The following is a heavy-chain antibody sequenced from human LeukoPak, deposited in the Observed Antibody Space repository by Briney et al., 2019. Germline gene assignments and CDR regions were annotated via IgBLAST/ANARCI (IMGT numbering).Heavy chain of an antibody. J-gene: IGHJ3*02. Sequence: PGGSLRLSCAASGFTFSSYEMNWVRQAPGKGLEWVSAVGGSGAITYYADSVKGRFTISRDNSENTLYLHMNSLRAEDTAVYYCAKDRRTLIAFDMWGQGTMVTVPS. D-gene: IGHD6-6*01. CDR1: GFTFSSYE. CDR2: VGGSGAIT. CDR3: AKDRRTLIAFDM. V-gene: IGHV3-23*01.